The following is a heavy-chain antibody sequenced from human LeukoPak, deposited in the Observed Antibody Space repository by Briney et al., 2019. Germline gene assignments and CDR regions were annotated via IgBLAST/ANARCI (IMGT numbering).Heavy chain of an antibody. CDR2: LGTAGDT. V-gene: IGHV3-13*01. D-gene: IGHD5-24*01. Sequence: GGSLRLSCAASGFILSNYAMHWVRHPEGKGWKWVSALGTAGDTFYPGSVKGRFTISRDNAKKSLFLQMSSLRAEDTAIYYCARQSTPHGNFDYWGQGTLVTVSS. CDR3: ARQSTPHGNFDY. CDR1: GFILSNYA. J-gene: IGHJ4*02.